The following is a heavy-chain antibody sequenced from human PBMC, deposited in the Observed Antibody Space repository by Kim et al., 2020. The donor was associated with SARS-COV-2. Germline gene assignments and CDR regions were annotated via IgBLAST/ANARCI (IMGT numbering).Heavy chain of an antibody. D-gene: IGHD2-2*01. CDR2: ISGSGDAT. Sequence: GGSLRLSCAASEFTFSNYAMSWVRRAPGRGLEWVSRISGSGDATYYADSVKGRFTISRDNSKNTLHLQMDSLRVEDTAVYYCAIIRHASGYWGQGTLVTVSS. CDR1: EFTFSNYA. CDR3: AIIRHASGY. V-gene: IGHV3-23*01. J-gene: IGHJ4*02.